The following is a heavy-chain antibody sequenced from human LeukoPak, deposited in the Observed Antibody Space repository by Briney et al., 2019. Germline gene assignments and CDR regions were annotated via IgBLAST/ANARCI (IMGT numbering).Heavy chain of an antibody. CDR3: ARDLYCGSTTCYEGDGLDF. V-gene: IGHV3-33*01. J-gene: IGHJ3*01. D-gene: IGHD2-2*01. CDR1: EFTFSSYG. Sequence: GGSLRLSCAASEFTFSSYGMHWVRQAPGEGLEWVANIWNDGSNQYYADSVKGRFNISRDNSKNTVYLQMNSLRAEDTAVYYCARDLYCGSTTCYEGDGLDFWGQGTMVTVSS. CDR2: IWNDGSNQ.